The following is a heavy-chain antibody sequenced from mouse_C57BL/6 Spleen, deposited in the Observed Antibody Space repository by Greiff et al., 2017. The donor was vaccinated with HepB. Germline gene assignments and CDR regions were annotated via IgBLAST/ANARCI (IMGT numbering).Heavy chain of an antibody. Sequence: EVQLQQPGPELVKPGASVKISCKASGYSFTGYYMNWVKQSPEKSLEWIGEINPSTGGTTYNQKFKAKATLTVDKSSSTAYMQLKSLTSEDSAVYYCARGSYYSNYPYYFDYWGQGTTLTVSS. CDR3: ARGSYYSNYPYYFDY. J-gene: IGHJ2*01. CDR2: INPSTGGT. V-gene: IGHV1-42*01. CDR1: GYSFTGYY. D-gene: IGHD2-5*01.